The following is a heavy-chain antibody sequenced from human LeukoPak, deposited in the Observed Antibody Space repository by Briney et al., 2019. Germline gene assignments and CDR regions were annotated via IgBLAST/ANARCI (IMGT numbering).Heavy chain of an antibody. J-gene: IGHJ4*02. CDR1: GFTFSSYA. V-gene: IGHV3-30-3*01. CDR3: ARANAITMIVVVNGPASRWDY. D-gene: IGHD3-22*01. CDR2: ISYDGSNK. Sequence: PGGSLRLSCAASGFTFSSYAMHWVRQAPGKGLEWVAVISYDGSNKYYADSVKGRFTISRDNSKNTLYLQMNSLRAEDTAVYYCARANAITMIVVVNGPASRWDYWGQGTLVTVSS.